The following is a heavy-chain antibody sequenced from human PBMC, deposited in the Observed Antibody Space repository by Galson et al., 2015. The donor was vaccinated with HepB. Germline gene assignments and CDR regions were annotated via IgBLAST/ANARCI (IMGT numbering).Heavy chain of an antibody. D-gene: IGHD1-26*01. CDR1: GYTFTGYY. Sequence: SVKVSCKASGYTFTGYYIHWVRQAPGQGLEWMGWITPSSGGANYAQKFQGRVTMTRDTSISTAYMELSRLRSDDTAVYYCARDSGSYLYDYWGQGTLVTVSS. V-gene: IGHV1-2*02. CDR2: ITPSSGGA. CDR3: ARDSGSYLYDY. J-gene: IGHJ4*02.